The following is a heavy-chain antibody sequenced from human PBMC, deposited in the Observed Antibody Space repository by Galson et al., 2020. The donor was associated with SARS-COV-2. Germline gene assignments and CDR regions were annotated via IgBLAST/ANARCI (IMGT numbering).Heavy chain of an antibody. CDR2: IDLGSGET. V-gene: IGHV1-58*01. CDR1: GFTFTTSA. Sequence: SVKVSCKASGFTFTTSAVQWVRQAPGQRLAWIGWIDLGSGETNYAQKFQERVSITRDMSTTTAYMELSSLRYDDTSVYYCAGFIARPDYWGQGTLVTVSS. CDR3: AGFIARPDY. D-gene: IGHD6-6*01. J-gene: IGHJ4*02.